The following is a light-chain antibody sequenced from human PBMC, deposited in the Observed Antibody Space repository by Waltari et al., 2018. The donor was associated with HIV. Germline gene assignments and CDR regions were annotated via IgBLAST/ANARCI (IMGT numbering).Light chain of an antibody. Sequence: ELVLTQFPGTMSLSPGERATLFCNASQPLTSNFLAWYQHKLGQAPRLLIYGASRRATAIPDRFSGSGSGTDFTLTIDRLVPEDFAVYYCQQYGASPPYTFGRGTKLEIK. V-gene: IGKV3-20*01. J-gene: IGKJ2*01. CDR1: QPLTSNF. CDR2: GAS. CDR3: QQYGASPPYT.